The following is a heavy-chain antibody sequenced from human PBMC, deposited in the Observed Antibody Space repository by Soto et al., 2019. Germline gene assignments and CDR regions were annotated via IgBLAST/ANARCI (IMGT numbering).Heavy chain of an antibody. CDR1: WASFSSGGYS. J-gene: IGHJ5*02. D-gene: IGHD2-2*01. V-gene: IGHV4-30-2*01. CDR3: ARVPDR. CDR2: SYHSGST. Sequence: PSETLLLTCAVFWASFSSGGYSWSWIRQPPGKGLEWIGYSYHSGSTYYNPSLKSRVTISVDRSKNQFSLKLSSVTAADTAVYYCARVPDRCGQGTLVTVSS.